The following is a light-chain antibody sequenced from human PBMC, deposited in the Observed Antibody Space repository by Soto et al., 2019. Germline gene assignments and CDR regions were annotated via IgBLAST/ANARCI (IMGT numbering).Light chain of an antibody. CDR2: GAS. CDR3: QQYNNWPRT. Sequence: EIVMTQSPATLSVSPGERATLSCRASQSVSSNLAWYQQKPGQAPRLLIYGASTRAPGIPARFSGSGSGTEFTLTISSLQSEDFAVYYWQQYNNWPRTFGQGTKVEIK. J-gene: IGKJ1*01. V-gene: IGKV3-15*01. CDR1: QSVSSN.